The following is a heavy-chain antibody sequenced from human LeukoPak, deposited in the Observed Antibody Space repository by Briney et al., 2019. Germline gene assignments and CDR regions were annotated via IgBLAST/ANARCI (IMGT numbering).Heavy chain of an antibody. CDR2: ISSSGSTI. D-gene: IGHD3-3*01. Sequence: AGGSLRLSCAASGFTFSSYEMNWVRQAPGKGLEWVSYISSSGSTIYYADSVKGRFTISRDNAKNSLYLQMNSLRAEDTAVYYCARGDDFWSGYPNWFDPWGQGTLVTVSS. CDR3: ARGDDFWSGYPNWFDP. J-gene: IGHJ5*02. CDR1: GFTFSSYE. V-gene: IGHV3-48*03.